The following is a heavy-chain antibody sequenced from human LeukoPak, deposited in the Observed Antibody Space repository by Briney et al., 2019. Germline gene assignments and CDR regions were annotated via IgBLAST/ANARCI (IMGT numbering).Heavy chain of an antibody. CDR3: AKSDYGDYLPYFDY. Sequence: GGSLRLSCAASGFTFSTYWMHWVRQAPGKGLEWVAVISYDGSNKYYADSVKGRFTISRDNSKNTLYLQMNSLRAEDTAVYYCAKSDYGDYLPYFDYWGQGTLVTVSS. J-gene: IGHJ4*02. CDR1: GFTFSTYW. V-gene: IGHV3-30*18. D-gene: IGHD4-17*01. CDR2: ISYDGSNK.